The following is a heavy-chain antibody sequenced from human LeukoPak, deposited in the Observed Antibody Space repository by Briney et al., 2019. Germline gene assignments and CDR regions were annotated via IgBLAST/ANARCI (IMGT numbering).Heavy chain of an antibody. CDR3: ARDSVYIADEVDG. CDR1: GSTYINYN. V-gene: IGHV4-4*07. J-gene: IGHJ4*02. Sequence: SETLSHTCTVTGSTYINYNWSWLRQPAGKGLEWIGRIHTSGSTDYSPSLQSRVTISIDTSQKQFSLNLSTVTAADAAVYYCARDSVYIADEVDGSGQGTLVTVSS. CDR2: IHTSGST. D-gene: IGHD6-13*01.